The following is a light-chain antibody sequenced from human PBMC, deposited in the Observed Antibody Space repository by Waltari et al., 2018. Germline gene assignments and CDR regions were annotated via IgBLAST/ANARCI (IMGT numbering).Light chain of an antibody. V-gene: IGLV1-47*01. CDR1: SSNIGGHY. CDR3: AAWDDSLSGRV. Sequence: QSVLTQPPSASGTPGQRVTVSCSGSSSNIGGHYVSWFQPLPGTAPKVLIYSDNQRPSGIPDRLSGSKSGTSASLAISGLRSEDEADYYCAAWDDSLSGRVFGGGTKLTVL. J-gene: IGLJ3*02. CDR2: SDN.